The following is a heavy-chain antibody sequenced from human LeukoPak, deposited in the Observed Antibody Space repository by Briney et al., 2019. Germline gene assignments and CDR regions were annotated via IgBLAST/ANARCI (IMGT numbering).Heavy chain of an antibody. CDR3: ARGQARLSWFDP. D-gene: IGHD6-19*01. V-gene: IGHV4-38-2*02. CDR2: ISHSGST. J-gene: IGHJ5*02. Sequence: SETLSLTCTVSGGSISSGYYWGWIRQPPGKGLKWIGSISHSGSTYYNPSLKSRVTISVDTSKNQFSLKLSSVTAADTAVYYCARGQARLSWFDPWGQGTLVTVSS. CDR1: GGSISSGYY.